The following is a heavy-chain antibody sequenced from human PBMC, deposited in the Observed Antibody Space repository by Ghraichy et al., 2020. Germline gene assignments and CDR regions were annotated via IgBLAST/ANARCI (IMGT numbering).Heavy chain of an antibody. CDR1: GGSFSCYY. Sequence: SETLSLTCAVYGGSFSCYYWSWIRQPPGKGLEWIGEINHSGSTNYNPSLKSRVTISVDTSKNQFSLKLSSVTAADTAVYYCARGGMIVVANNWFDPWGQGTLVTVSS. D-gene: IGHD3-22*01. CDR3: ARGGMIVVANNWFDP. V-gene: IGHV4-34*01. J-gene: IGHJ5*02. CDR2: INHSGST.